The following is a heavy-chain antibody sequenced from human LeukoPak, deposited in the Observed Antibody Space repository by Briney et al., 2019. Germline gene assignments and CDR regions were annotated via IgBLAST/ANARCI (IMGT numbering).Heavy chain of an antibody. D-gene: IGHD3-3*01. CDR3: ARDAPYYDFPHWFDP. CDR2: ISAYNGNT. V-gene: IGHV1-18*01. Sequence: ASVKVSCKASGYTFTSYGISWVRQAPGQGLEWMGWISAYNGNTNYAPKLQGRVTMTTDTSTSTAYMELRSLRSDDTAVYYCARDAPYYDFPHWFDPWGQGTLVTVSS. J-gene: IGHJ5*02. CDR1: GYTFTSYG.